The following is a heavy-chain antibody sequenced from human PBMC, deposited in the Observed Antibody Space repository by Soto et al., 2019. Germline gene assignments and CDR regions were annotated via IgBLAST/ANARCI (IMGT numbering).Heavy chain of an antibody. CDR2: IYYSGST. CDR1: GGSISSYY. D-gene: IGHD3-10*01. V-gene: IGHV4-59*01. CDR3: AGYYGSGSYFDY. Sequence: SETLSLTCTVSGGSISSYYWSWIRQPPGKGLEWIGYIYYSGSTNYNPSLKSRVTISVDTSKNQFSLKLSSVTAADTAVYYCAGYYGSGSYFDYWGQGTLVTVS. J-gene: IGHJ4*02.